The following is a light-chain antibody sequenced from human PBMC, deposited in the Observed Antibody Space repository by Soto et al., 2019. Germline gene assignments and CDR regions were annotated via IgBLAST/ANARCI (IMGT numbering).Light chain of an antibody. CDR1: SSNIGSNY. CDR2: RNN. V-gene: IGLV1-47*01. Sequence: QSVLTQPPSASGTPGQRVTISCSGSSSNIGSNYVYWYQQLPGTAPKLLIYRNNQRPSGVPDRFSGSKSGTSASLAISGLLSEDEADYYCAAWDDSLSGRVFGGGTKLTVL. J-gene: IGLJ2*01. CDR3: AAWDDSLSGRV.